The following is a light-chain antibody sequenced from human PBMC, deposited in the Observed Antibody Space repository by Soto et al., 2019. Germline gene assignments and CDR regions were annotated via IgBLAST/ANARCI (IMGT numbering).Light chain of an antibody. Sequence: EIVLTQSPGTLSLSPGERATLSCRASQRVSSIYLAWYQQKPGQAPRLLIYGASSRATGIPDRFSGSGSGTDFTLTISRLDPEDFAVYYCQQYGSSPWTFGQGTKVEI. CDR1: QRVSSIY. CDR2: GAS. J-gene: IGKJ1*01. V-gene: IGKV3-20*01. CDR3: QQYGSSPWT.